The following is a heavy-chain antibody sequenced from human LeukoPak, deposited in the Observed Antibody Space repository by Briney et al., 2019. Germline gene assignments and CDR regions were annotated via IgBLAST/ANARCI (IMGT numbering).Heavy chain of an antibody. V-gene: IGHV3-21*01. D-gene: IGHD6-19*01. CDR3: ARESESSGWVKYFDY. J-gene: IGHJ4*02. CDR1: GFTFSSYS. Sequence: GGSLRLSCAASGFTFSSYSMNWVRQAPGKGLEWVSSISSSSSYIYYADSVKGRFTISRDNAKNSLYLQMNSLRAEDTAVYYCARESESSGWVKYFDYWGQGTLVTVSS. CDR2: ISSSSSYI.